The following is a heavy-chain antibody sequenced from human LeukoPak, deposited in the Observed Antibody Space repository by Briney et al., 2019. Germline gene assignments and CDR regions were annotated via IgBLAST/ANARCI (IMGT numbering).Heavy chain of an antibody. D-gene: IGHD4-17*01. CDR2: ISGSGGST. CDR3: ATLPLTDTVTTSDY. CDR1: GFTFSSYA. J-gene: IGHJ4*02. V-gene: IGHV3-23*01. Sequence: GGSLRLSCAASGFTFSSYAMSWVRQAPGKGLEWVSAISGSGGSTYYADSVEGRFTISRDNSKNTLYLQMNSLRAEDTAVYYCATLPLTDTVTTSDYWGQGTLVTVSS.